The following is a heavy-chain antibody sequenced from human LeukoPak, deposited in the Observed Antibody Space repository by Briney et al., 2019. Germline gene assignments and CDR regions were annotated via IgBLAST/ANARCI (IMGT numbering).Heavy chain of an antibody. V-gene: IGHV1-69*04. J-gene: IGHJ4*02. D-gene: IGHD3-16*01. Sequence: SVKVSCKISGGTFGSYGISWVRQAPGQGLEWMGRTIPIRGMTNYAQKFQGRVTITADTSTSTAYMELSSLTSEDTAVYFCAGGPYDGTFYFDSWGQGTLVIVSS. CDR2: TIPIRGMT. CDR1: GGTFGSYG. CDR3: AGGPYDGTFYFDS.